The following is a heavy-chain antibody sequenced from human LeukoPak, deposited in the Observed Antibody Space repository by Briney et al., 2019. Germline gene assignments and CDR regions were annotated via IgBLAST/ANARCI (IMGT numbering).Heavy chain of an antibody. V-gene: IGHV1-69*04. D-gene: IGHD4-17*01. Sequence: GASVKVSCKASGGTFSSYAISWVRQAPGQGLEWMGRIIPILGIANYAQKFQGRVTITADKSTSTAYMELSSLRSEDTAVYYCARGITVTTGGRYFDYWGQGTLVTVSS. CDR2: IIPILGIA. J-gene: IGHJ4*02. CDR1: GGTFSSYA. CDR3: ARGITVTTGGRYFDY.